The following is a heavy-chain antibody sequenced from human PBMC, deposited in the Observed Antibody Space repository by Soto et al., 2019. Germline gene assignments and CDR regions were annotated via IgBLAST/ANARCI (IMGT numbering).Heavy chain of an antibody. V-gene: IGHV4-59*01. Sequence: SETLSLTCTVSGGSISSYYWSWIRQPPGKGLEWIGYIYYSGSTNYNPSLKSRVTISVDTSKNQFSLKLSSVTAADTAVYYCARQGVRGDADAFDIWGQGTMLNVPS. J-gene: IGHJ3*02. CDR3: ARQGVRGDADAFDI. CDR1: GGSISSYY. D-gene: IGHD3-10*01. CDR2: IYYSGST.